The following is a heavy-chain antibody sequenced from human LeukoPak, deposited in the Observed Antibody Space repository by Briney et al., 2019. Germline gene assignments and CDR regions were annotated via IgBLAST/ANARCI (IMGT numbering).Heavy chain of an antibody. V-gene: IGHV3-23*01. J-gene: IGHJ3*02. CDR1: GFTFSSYA. D-gene: IGHD2-2*02. Sequence: GGSLRLSCAASGFTFSSYAMSWVRQAPGKGLEWVSAISGSGGSTYYADSVKGRFTISRDNSKNTLYLQMNSLRAEDTAVYYCAKGLRYCSSTSCYSWSAFDIWGQGTMVTVSS. CDR2: ISGSGGST. CDR3: AKGLRYCSSTSCYSWSAFDI.